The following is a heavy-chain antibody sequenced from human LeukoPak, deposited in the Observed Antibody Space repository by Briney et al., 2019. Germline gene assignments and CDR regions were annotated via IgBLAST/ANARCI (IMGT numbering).Heavy chain of an antibody. V-gene: IGHV4-4*02. CDR3: AREELTYYYDSSGYYY. CDR2: IYHSGST. Sequence: PSETLSLTCAVSGGSGGSISSSNYWSWVRQPPGKGLEWIGEIYHSGSTNYNPSLKSRVTISVDKSKNQFSLKLNSVTAADTAVYYCAREELTYYYDSSGYYYWGQGTLVTVSS. J-gene: IGHJ4*02. CDR1: GGSGGSISSSNY. D-gene: IGHD3-22*01.